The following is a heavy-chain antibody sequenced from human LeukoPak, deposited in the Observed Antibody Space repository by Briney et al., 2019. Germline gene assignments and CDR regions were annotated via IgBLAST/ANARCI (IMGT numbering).Heavy chain of an antibody. CDR1: GFTFSSYE. CDR2: ISSSGSTI. CDR3: AKDLLYGSGYPDAFDI. D-gene: IGHD3-10*01. V-gene: IGHV3-48*03. J-gene: IGHJ3*02. Sequence: PGGSLRLSCAASGFTFSSYEMNWVRQAPGKGLEWVSYISSSGSTIYYADSVKGRFTISRDNSKDTLYLQMNSLRAEDTAVYYCAKDLLYGSGYPDAFDIWGQGTMVTVSS.